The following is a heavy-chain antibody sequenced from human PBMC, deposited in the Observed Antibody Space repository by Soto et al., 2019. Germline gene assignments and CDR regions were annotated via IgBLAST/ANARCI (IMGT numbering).Heavy chain of an antibody. CDR2: ISGSGGST. Sequence: EVQLLESGGGLVQPGGSLRLSCAASGFTFSSYAMSWVRQAPGKGLEWVSAISGSGGSTYYADSVKGRFTISRDNSKNTLYLQMTSLRAEDTAVYYCAKDTSQARAGCMLCQYYDYGMDVWGQGTTVTVSS. D-gene: IGHD2-8*01. CDR1: GFTFSSYA. V-gene: IGHV3-23*01. J-gene: IGHJ6*01. CDR3: AKDTSQARAGCMLCQYYDYGMDV.